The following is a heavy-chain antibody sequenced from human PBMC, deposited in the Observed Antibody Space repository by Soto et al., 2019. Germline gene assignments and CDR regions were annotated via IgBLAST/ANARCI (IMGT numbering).Heavy chain of an antibody. J-gene: IGHJ4*02. CDR1: GVSLDRSNYY. CDR3: ARHFVAVVIKGWGY. D-gene: IGHD3-10*01. V-gene: IGHV4-39*01. CDR2: TYYNGNA. Sequence: SETLSLTCNVSGVSLDRSNYYWDWLRQPPGEGLEWIGTTYYNGNAYYNPSLKSRVFMSVDTSKNQFSLKLVSVTAADTAVYYCARHFVAVVIKGWGYWGQGTLVTVSS.